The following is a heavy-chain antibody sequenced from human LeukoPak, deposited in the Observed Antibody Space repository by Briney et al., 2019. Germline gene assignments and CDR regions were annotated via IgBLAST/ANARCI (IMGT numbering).Heavy chain of an antibody. CDR1: GYSFTSYW. CDR3: ARQEYCSGGSCYTWFDP. CDR2: IDPSDSYT. J-gene: IGHJ5*02. D-gene: IGHD2-15*01. V-gene: IGHV5-10-1*01. Sequence: GESLKISCKGSGYSFTSYWISWVLQMPGKGLEWMGRIDPSDSYTNYSPSFQGHVTISADKSISTAYLQWSSLKASDTAMYYCARQEYCSGGSCYTWFDPWGQGTLVTVSS.